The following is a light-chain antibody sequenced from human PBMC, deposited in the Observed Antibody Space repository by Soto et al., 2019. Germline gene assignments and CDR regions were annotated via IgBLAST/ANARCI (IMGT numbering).Light chain of an antibody. CDR1: SSDVGGYNY. J-gene: IGLJ1*01. V-gene: IGLV2-14*01. CDR3: SSYTSSSPHV. Sequence: QSVLTQPASVSGSPGQSITISCTGTSSDVGGYNYVSWYQQHPGKAPKLMIYDVSNRPSGVSNRFSGSKSGNTASLTISELQAEYEADYYCSSYTSSSPHVFGTRTKVTV. CDR2: DVS.